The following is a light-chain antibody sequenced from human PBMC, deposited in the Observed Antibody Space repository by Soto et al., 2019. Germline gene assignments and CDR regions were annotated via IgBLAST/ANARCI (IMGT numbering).Light chain of an antibody. CDR2: DAS. J-gene: IGKJ5*01. CDR3: QQYNNWVT. Sequence: EVVMTQSPATLSVSPGERATLSFRASESVSRNLAWYQQKPGQAPRLLIYDASTRATGIPDRFSGGGSGTEFTLTISSLQSEDFVVYYCQQYNNWVTFGQGARLEIK. CDR1: ESVSRN. V-gene: IGKV3-15*01.